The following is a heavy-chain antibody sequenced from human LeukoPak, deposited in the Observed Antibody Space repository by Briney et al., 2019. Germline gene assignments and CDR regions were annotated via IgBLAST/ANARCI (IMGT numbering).Heavy chain of an antibody. CDR1: GGSISSYY. Sequence: SETLSLTCTVSGGSISSYYWSWIRQPPGKGLEWIGYIYYSGSTNYNPSLKSRVTISVDTSKNQFSLNLSSVTAADTAVYYCARAVGSGNPRGIDYWGQGTLVTASS. CDR3: ARAVGSGNPRGIDY. D-gene: IGHD3-10*01. V-gene: IGHV4-59*01. CDR2: IYYSGST. J-gene: IGHJ4*02.